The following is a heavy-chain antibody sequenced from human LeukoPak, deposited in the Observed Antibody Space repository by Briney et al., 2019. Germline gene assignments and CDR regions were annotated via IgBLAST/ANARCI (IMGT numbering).Heavy chain of an antibody. CDR3: AKDLGRYRNNYFDY. J-gene: IGHJ4*02. D-gene: IGHD1-26*01. Sequence: GGSLRLSCAASGFTFNSYAMSWVRQASEKGLEWVATISGSGGGTYYADSVKGRFTISRDDSKNTLYLQMNSLRAEDTAVYYCAKDLGRYRNNYFDYWGQGTLVTVSS. CDR1: GFTFNSYA. CDR2: ISGSGGGT. V-gene: IGHV3-23*01.